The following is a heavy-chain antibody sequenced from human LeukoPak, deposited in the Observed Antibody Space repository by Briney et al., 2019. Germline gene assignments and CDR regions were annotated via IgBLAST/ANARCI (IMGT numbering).Heavy chain of an antibody. V-gene: IGHV3-7*01. CDR3: ARDQGPYGDYYLDY. J-gene: IGHJ4*02. D-gene: IGHD4-17*01. CDR2: IKQDGSEK. Sequence: GGSLRLSCAASGFTFSSYWMSWVRQAPGKGLEWVANIKQDGSEKYYVDSVKGRFTISRDNAKNSLYLQMNSLRAEDTAVYYCARDQGPYGDYYLDYWGQGTLVTVSS. CDR1: GFTFSSYW.